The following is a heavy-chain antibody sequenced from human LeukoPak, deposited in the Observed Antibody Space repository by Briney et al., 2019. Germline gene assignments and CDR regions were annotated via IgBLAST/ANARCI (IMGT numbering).Heavy chain of an antibody. Sequence: ASVKVSCKASGYTFINHWMHWVRQAPGQGLEWMGWIDPNSGGTNYAEKFQGRVTMTRDTSINTAYTELSRLTSDDTAVYYCASRSGAEYFHHWGQGTLVSVSS. J-gene: IGHJ1*01. V-gene: IGHV1-2*02. CDR2: IDPNSGGT. CDR1: GYTFINHW. CDR3: ASRSGAEYFHH.